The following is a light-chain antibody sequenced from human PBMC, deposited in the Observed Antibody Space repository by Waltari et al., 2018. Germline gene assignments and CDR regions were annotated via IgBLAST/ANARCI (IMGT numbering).Light chain of an antibody. J-gene: IGKJ1*01. CDR3: QKYGTLPAT. CDR2: DAS. CDR1: QSVSKY. V-gene: IGKV3-20*01. Sequence: EIVLTQSPGTLSLSPGERATLSCRASQSVSKYLAWYQQKPGQAPRLLIYDASTRATGIPDGFSGSGWGTDFSLTISRLEPEDFAVYYCQKYGTLPATFGQGTKVQ.